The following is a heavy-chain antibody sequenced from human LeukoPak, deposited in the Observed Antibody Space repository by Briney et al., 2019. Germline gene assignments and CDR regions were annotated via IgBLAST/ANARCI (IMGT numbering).Heavy chain of an antibody. D-gene: IGHD3-10*01. CDR2: IYYSGRT. CDR1: GGSMSSSSYF. V-gene: IGHV4-39*01. J-gene: IGHJ4*02. Sequence: NASETLSLTCTVSGGSMSSSSYFWGWIRQPPGKGLEWIGSIYYSGRTYYNPPLKSRVTISVDTSRQQFSLKLSSVTASDTAVYYCAREWFGDLLFDYWGQGTLVTVSS. CDR3: AREWFGDLLFDY.